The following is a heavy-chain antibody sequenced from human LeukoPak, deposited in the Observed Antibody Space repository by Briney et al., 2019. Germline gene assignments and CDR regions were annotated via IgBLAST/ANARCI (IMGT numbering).Heavy chain of an antibody. CDR2: IKQDGSEK. Sequence: GGSLRLSCAASGFTFSSYWMSWVRQAPGKGLEWVANIKQDGSEKYYVDSVKGRFTISRDNAKNSLYLQMNSLRAEDTAVYYCARDGVLTYYDFWSGYYNYWGQGTLVTVSS. CDR1: GFTFSSYW. D-gene: IGHD3-3*01. CDR3: ARDGVLTYYDFWSGYYNY. J-gene: IGHJ4*02. V-gene: IGHV3-7*01.